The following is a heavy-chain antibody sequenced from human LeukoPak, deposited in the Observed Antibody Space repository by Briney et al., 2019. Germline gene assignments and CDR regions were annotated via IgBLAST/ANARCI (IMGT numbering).Heavy chain of an antibody. CDR3: ARESGEYSSSPYDY. CDR2: MNPNSGNT. Sequence: GASVKVSCKASGYTFTSYDINWVRRATGQGLEWMGWMNPNSGNTGYAQKFQGRVTMTRNTSISTAYMELSSLRSEDTAVYYCARESGEYSSSPYDYWGQGTLVTVSS. J-gene: IGHJ4*02. D-gene: IGHD6-6*01. V-gene: IGHV1-8*01. CDR1: GYTFTSYD.